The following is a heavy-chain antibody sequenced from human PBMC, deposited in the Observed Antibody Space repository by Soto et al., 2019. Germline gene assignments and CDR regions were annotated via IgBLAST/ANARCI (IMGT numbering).Heavy chain of an antibody. V-gene: IGHV4-39*01. CDR1: GGSISSSSYY. CDR3: LTVVTPYNWFDP. CDR2: IYYSGCT. D-gene: IGHD2-15*01. Sequence: SETLSLTCTVSGGSISSSSYYWGWIRQPPGKGLEWIGSIYYSGCTYYNPSLKSRVTISVDTSKNQFSLKLSSVTAADTAVYYCLTVVTPYNWFDPWGQGTLVTVSS. J-gene: IGHJ5*02.